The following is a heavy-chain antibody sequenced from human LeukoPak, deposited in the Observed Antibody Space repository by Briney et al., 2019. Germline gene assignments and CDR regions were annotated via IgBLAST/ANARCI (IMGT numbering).Heavy chain of an antibody. CDR3: AELDITMIGGV. CDR2: ISSSGSTI. CDR1: GVTFSSYS. D-gene: IGHD3-10*02. Sequence: GGSLRLSCAASGVTFSSYSMNWVRQAPGKGLEWVSYISSSGSTIYYADSVKGRFTISRDNAKNSLYLQMNSLRAEDTAVYYCAELDITMIGGVWGKGTTVTISS. J-gene: IGHJ6*04. V-gene: IGHV3-48*04.